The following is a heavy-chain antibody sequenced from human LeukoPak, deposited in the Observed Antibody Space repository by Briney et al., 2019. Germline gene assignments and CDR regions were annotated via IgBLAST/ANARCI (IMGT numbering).Heavy chain of an antibody. CDR1: GGIFSSYA. CDR3: ARVDSSSWYDDY. CDR2: IIPILGIA. J-gene: IGHJ4*02. V-gene: IGHV1-69*04. Sequence: SSVKVSCKASGGIFSSYAISSVRQAPGQGLEWMGRIIPILGIANYAQKFQGRVTITADKSTSTAYMELSSLRSEDTAVYYCARVDSSSWYDDYWGQGTLVTVSS. D-gene: IGHD6-13*01.